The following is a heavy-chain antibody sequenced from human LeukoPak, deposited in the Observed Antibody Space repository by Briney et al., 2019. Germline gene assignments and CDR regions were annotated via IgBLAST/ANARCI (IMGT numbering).Heavy chain of an antibody. CDR3: ARDITAAGTGYYYYGMDV. CDR2: ITSSSSSI. Sequence: GGSLRLSCAASGFTFSSYAMSWVRQAPGKGLEWVSFITSSSSSIYYADSVKGRFTISRDNAKNSLYLQMNSLRAEDTAVYYCARDITAAGTGYYYYGMDVWGQGTTVTVSS. D-gene: IGHD6-13*01. V-gene: IGHV3-21*01. CDR1: GFTFSSYA. J-gene: IGHJ6*02.